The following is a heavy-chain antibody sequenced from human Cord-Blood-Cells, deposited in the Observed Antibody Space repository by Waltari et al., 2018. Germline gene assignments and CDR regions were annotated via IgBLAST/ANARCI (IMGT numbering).Heavy chain of an antibody. CDR2: IYYSGST. CDR3: ARHTRGGSPNWFDP. D-gene: IGHD2-2*01. CDR1: GGSISSSSYY. Sequence: QLQLQESGPGLVKPSETLSLTCTVSGGSISSSSYYWGWNRQPPGKGLEWIGSIYYSGSTYYNPSLKSRVTISVDTSKNQFSLKLSSVTAADTAVYYCARHTRGGSPNWFDPWGQGTLVTVSS. J-gene: IGHJ5*02. V-gene: IGHV4-39*01.